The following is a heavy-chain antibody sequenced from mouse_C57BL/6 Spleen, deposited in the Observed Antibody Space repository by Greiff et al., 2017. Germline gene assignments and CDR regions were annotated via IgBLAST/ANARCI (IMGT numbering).Heavy chain of an antibody. Sequence: EVKLMESGAELVKPGASVKLSCTASGFNIKDYYMHWVKQRTEQGLEWIGRIDPEDGETKYAPKFQGKATITADTSSNTAYLQLSSLTSEDTAVYYCATTVVATSWFAYWGQGTLVTVSA. CDR1: GFNIKDYY. D-gene: IGHD1-1*01. V-gene: IGHV14-2*01. CDR3: ATTVVATSWFAY. J-gene: IGHJ3*01. CDR2: IDPEDGET.